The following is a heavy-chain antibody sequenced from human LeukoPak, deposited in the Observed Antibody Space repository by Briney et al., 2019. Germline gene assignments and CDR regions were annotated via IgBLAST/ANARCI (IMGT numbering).Heavy chain of an antibody. CDR1: GFTVSSNY. V-gene: IGHV3-66*01. J-gene: IGHJ4*02. CDR3: ARDSGIAVAGTEV. Sequence: GGSLRLSCAASGFTVSSNYMSWVRQAPGKGLEWVSVIYSGGSTYYAGSVKGRFTISRDNSKNTLYLQMNSLRAEDTAVYYCARDSGIAVAGTEVWGQGTLVTVSS. D-gene: IGHD6-19*01. CDR2: IYSGGST.